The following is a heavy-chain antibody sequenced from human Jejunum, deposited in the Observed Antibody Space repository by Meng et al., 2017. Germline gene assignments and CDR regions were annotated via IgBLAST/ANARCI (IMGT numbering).Heavy chain of an antibody. Sequence: ELGQLGAEVKKPGASMKVSCKASGYPFDRFGVSWIRQAPGQGLEWVGWISAYTGKTDYAQKFQGRVLMTAETSTTTVYMELTSLTSDDTAVYYCARDKYAYALGYFDYWGQGTLVTVSS. CDR2: ISAYTGKT. CDR3: ARDKYAYALGYFDY. D-gene: IGHD2-2*01. CDR1: GYPFDRFG. J-gene: IGHJ4*02. V-gene: IGHV1-18*01.